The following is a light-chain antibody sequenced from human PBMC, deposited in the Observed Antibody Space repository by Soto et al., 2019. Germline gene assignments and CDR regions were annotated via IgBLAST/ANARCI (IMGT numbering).Light chain of an antibody. J-gene: IGKJ1*01. CDR1: QAVNTR. V-gene: IGKV3-11*01. Sequence: EIVLTQSPATLSSFPGDRVTLSCRASQAVNTRLAWYQHKPGQAPRLLIYLASNRAAGVPARLSGSGSGTDFTLTTSDVDPEDFAVYYCHQRQSWPRTFGQGTKVDIK. CDR2: LAS. CDR3: HQRQSWPRT.